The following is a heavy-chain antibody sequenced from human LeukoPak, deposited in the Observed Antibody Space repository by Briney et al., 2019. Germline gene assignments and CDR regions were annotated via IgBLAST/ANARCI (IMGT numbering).Heavy chain of an antibody. J-gene: IGHJ5*02. Sequence: ASVKVSCKASGYTFTTYDINWVRQATGQGLEWMGWRNPNSGNTGYAQKFQGRVTMTRNTSISTAYMELRSLRSEDTAVYYCARGPNKSDGGNSGSAWFDPWGQGTLVTVSS. V-gene: IGHV1-8*01. CDR3: ARGPNKSDGGNSGSAWFDP. CDR2: RNPNSGNT. CDR1: GYTFTTYD. D-gene: IGHD4-23*01.